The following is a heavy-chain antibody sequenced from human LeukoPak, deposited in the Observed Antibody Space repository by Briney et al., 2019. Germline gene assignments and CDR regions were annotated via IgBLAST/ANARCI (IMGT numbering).Heavy chain of an antibody. D-gene: IGHD3-22*01. CDR3: AIGIDGGYYYDSSGLDY. V-gene: IGHV4-39*07. CDR2: IYYSGST. Sequence: SETLSLTCTVSGGSISSSTYYWGWIRQPPGNGLEWIGSIYYSGSTNYNPSLKSRVTISVDTSKNQFSLKLSSVTAADTAVYYCAIGIDGGYYYDSSGLDYWGQGTLVTVSS. J-gene: IGHJ4*02. CDR1: GGSISSSTYY.